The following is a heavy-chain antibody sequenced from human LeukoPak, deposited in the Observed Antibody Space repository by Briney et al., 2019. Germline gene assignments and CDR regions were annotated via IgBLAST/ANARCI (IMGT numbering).Heavy chain of an antibody. CDR3: ARGRRYCSGGSCYSHAFDI. Sequence: SVKVSCKASGGTFSSYAISWVRQAPGQGLEWMGGIIPIFGTANYAQKFQGRVTITADESTSTAYMELSSLRSEDTAVYYCARGRRYCSGGSCYSHAFDIWGQGTMVTVSS. J-gene: IGHJ3*02. D-gene: IGHD2-15*01. CDR2: IIPIFGTA. V-gene: IGHV1-69*01. CDR1: GGTFSSYA.